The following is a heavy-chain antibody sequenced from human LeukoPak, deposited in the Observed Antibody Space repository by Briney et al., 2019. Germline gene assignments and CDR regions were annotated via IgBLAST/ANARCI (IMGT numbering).Heavy chain of an antibody. CDR1: GGSVSSGTYY. CDR2: IYYSGST. CDR3: AREDIAVAGFDY. D-gene: IGHD6-19*01. Sequence: PSETLSLTCSVSGGSVSSGTYYRSWIRQPPGKGLEWIGYIYYSGSTNYNPSLKSRVTISVGTSKNQFSLKLSSVTAADTAVYYCAREDIAVAGFDYWGQGTLVTVPS. J-gene: IGHJ4*02. V-gene: IGHV4-61*01.